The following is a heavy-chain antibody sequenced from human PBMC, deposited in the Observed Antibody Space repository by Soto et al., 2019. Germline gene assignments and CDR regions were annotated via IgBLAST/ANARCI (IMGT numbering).Heavy chain of an antibody. Sequence: EVQLLESGGGLIQPGGSLRLSCAASGFTVSSNYMSWVRQAPGKGLEWVSVIYSGGSTYYPDSVKGRFTISRDNSQNPLYRHMNSPRAEDTAVYYCASHRASSGYPDYWGQGSLVTVSS. CDR2: IYSGGST. CDR3: ASHRASSGYPDY. J-gene: IGHJ4*02. CDR1: GFTVSSNY. D-gene: IGHD3-22*01. V-gene: IGHV3-53*01.